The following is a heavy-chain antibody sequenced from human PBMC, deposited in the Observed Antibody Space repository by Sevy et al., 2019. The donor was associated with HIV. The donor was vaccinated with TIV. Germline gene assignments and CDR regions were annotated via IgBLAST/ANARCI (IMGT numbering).Heavy chain of an antibody. Sequence: GGSLRLSCAASGFTFSSYWMHWVRQAPGKGLVWVSLINSDGSSTSYADSVKGRFTISRDNAKNTLYLQMNSLRAEDTAVYYCASPGGYSYGYSYYYYGMDVWGQGTTVTVSS. CDR1: GFTFSSYW. J-gene: IGHJ6*02. D-gene: IGHD5-18*01. CDR2: INSDGSST. CDR3: ASPGGYSYGYSYYYYGMDV. V-gene: IGHV3-74*01.